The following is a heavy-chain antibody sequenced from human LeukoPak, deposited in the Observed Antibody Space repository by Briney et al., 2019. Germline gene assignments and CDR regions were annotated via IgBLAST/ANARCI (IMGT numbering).Heavy chain of an antibody. D-gene: IGHD6-6*01. CDR2: ISSSSSYI. Sequence: GGSLRLSCAASGFTFSSYSMNWVRQAPGKGLEWVSSISSSSSYIYYADSVKGRFTISRDNAKNSLYLQMNSLRAEDTAVYYCARNMLPTGGSSSSVWGQGTLVTVSS. V-gene: IGHV3-21*01. J-gene: IGHJ4*02. CDR3: ARNMLPTGGSSSSV. CDR1: GFTFSSYS.